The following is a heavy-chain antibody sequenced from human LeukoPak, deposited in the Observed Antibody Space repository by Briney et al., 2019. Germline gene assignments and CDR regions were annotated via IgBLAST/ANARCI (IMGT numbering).Heavy chain of an antibody. D-gene: IGHD2-15*01. V-gene: IGHV4-59*01. CDR3: ARERYCSGGSCYFDAFDI. CDR1: GGSISSYY. Sequence: SETLSLTCTVSGGSISSYYWSWIRQPPGKGLEWIEYIYYSGSTNYNPSLKSRVTISVDTSKNQFSLKLSSVTAADTAVYYCARERYCSGGSCYFDAFDIWGQGTMVTVSS. J-gene: IGHJ3*02. CDR2: IYYSGST.